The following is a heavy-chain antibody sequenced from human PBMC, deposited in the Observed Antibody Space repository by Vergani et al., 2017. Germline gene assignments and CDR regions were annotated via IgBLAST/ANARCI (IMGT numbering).Heavy chain of an antibody. J-gene: IGHJ6*03. Sequence: QVQLQESGPGLVKPSETLSLTCTVSGGSISSHYWSWIRQPPGKGLEWIGYIYYSGSTNYNPSLKSRVTISVDTSKNQFSLKLSSVTAADTAVYYCARIGDPVYATLSYYYYMDVWGKGTTVTVSS. D-gene: IGHD2-8*01. CDR3: ARIGDPVYATLSYYYYMDV. V-gene: IGHV4-59*11. CDR2: IYYSGST. CDR1: GGSISSHY.